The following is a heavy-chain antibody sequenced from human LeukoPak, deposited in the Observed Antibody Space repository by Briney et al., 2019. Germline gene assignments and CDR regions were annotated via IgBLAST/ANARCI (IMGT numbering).Heavy chain of an antibody. J-gene: IGHJ4*02. V-gene: IGHV3-66*01. CDR1: GFTVSSNY. CDR2: IYDGGST. Sequence: PGGSLRLSCAASGFTVSSNYMNWVRQAPGKGLEWVSVIYDGGSTDYADSVKGRFTISRDNSNNMLYLQMNSLRAEDMAVYYCARGCSYGYFRYWGQGTLVTVSS. D-gene: IGHD5-18*01. CDR3: ARGCSYGYFRY.